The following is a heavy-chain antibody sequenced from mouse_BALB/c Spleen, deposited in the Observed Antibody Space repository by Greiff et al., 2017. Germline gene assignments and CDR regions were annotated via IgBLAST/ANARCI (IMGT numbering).Heavy chain of an antibody. Sequence: VKLVESGPGLVAPSQSLSITCTVSGFSLTSYGVHWVRQPPGKGLEWLGVIWAGGSTNYNSALMSRLSISKDNSKSQVFLKMNSLQTDDTAMYYCAVGDDGYYNYAMDYGGQGTSVTVSS. CDR2: IWAGGST. CDR3: AVGDDGYYNYAMDY. CDR1: GFSLTSYG. D-gene: IGHD2-3*01. V-gene: IGHV2-9*02. J-gene: IGHJ4*01.